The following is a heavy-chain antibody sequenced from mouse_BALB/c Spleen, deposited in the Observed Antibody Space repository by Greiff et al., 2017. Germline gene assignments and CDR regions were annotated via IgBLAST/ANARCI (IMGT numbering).Heavy chain of an antibody. Sequence: EVQLQQSGAELVRSGASVKLSCTASGFNIKDYYMHWVKQRPEQGLEWIGWIDPENGDTEYAPKFQGKATMTADTSSNTAYLQLSSLTSEDTAVYYCNLLRLIAYWGQGTLVTVSA. V-gene: IGHV14-4*02. CDR1: GFNIKDYY. CDR3: NLLRLIAY. D-gene: IGHD1-1*01. J-gene: IGHJ3*01. CDR2: IDPENGDT.